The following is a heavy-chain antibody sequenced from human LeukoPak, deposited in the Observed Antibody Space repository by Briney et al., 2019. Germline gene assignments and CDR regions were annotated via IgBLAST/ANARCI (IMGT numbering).Heavy chain of an antibody. CDR1: GFTFDDYG. J-gene: IGHJ6*03. Sequence: GGSLRLSCAASGFTFDDYGMSWVRQAPGKGLEWVSGINWNGGSTGYADSVKGRFTISRDNAKNSLYLQMNSLRAEDTAVYYCARARTHYYDSSGYYYRPYYYYYMDVWGKGTTVTVSS. CDR3: ARARTHYYDSSGYYYRPYYYYYMDV. D-gene: IGHD3-22*01. V-gene: IGHV3-20*04. CDR2: INWNGGST.